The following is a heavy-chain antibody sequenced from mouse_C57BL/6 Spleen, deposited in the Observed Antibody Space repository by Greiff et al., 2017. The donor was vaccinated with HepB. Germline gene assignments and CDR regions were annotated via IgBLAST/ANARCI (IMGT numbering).Heavy chain of an antibody. CDR1: GYTFTSYW. D-gene: IGHD1-1*01. V-gene: IGHV1-61*01. CDR3: ARGHRGYGSSFFDY. J-gene: IGHJ2*01. CDR2: IYPSDSET. Sequence: QVQLQQPGAELVRPGSSVKLSCKASGYTFTSYWMDWVKQRLGQGLEWIGNIYPSDSETHYNQKFKDKATLTVDKSSSTAYMQLSSLTSEDSAVYYCARGHRGYGSSFFDYWGQGTTLTVSS.